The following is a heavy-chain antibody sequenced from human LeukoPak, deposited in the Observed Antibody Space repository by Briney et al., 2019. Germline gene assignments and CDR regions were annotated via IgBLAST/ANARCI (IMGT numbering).Heavy chain of an antibody. J-gene: IGHJ4*02. D-gene: IGHD3-22*01. CDR2: IYYSGST. Sequence: SETLSLTCTVSGGSVSSGSYYWCWIRQPPGKGLEWIGYIYYSGSTKYNPSLKSRVTISVDTSKNQFSLKLSSVTAADTAVYYCARDTTNVYYYDTSGYDHWGQGTLVTVSS. CDR1: GGSVSSGSYY. CDR3: ARDTTNVYYYDTSGYDH. V-gene: IGHV4-61*01.